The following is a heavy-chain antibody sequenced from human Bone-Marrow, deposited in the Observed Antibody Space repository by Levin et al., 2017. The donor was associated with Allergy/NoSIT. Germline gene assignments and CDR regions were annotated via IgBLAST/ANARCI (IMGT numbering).Heavy chain of an antibody. CDR2: IYYSGST. CDR3: ARGPDLTDIVVVPAAMSLYYYYYMDG. V-gene: IGHV4-59*01. D-gene: IGHD2-2*01. Sequence: PSETLSLTCTVSGGSISSYYWSWIRQPPGKGLEWIGYIYYSGSTNYNPSLKSRVTISVDTSKNQFSLKLSSVTAADTAVYYCARGPDLTDIVVVPAAMSLYYYYYMDGWGKGTTVTVSS. J-gene: IGHJ6*03. CDR1: GGSISSYY.